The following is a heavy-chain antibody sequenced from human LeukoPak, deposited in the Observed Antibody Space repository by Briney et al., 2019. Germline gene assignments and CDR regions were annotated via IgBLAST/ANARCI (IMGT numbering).Heavy chain of an antibody. CDR1: GFTFSSYA. V-gene: IGHV3-23*01. D-gene: IGHD3-22*01. J-gene: IGHJ4*02. CDR3: AKAASGYYYYY. CDR2: ISGSGAST. Sequence: SGGSLRLSRAASGFTFSSYAMSWVRQAPGKGLEWVSAISGSGASTYYADSVKGRFTISRDNSKNTLYLQMNSLRAEDTAVYYCAKAASGYYYYYWGQGTLVTVSS.